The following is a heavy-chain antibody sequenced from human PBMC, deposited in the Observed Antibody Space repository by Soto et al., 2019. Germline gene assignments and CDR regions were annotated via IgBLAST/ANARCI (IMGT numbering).Heavy chain of an antibody. CDR3: QAEDGIRDL. J-gene: IGHJ2*01. CDR2: ISYDGSNK. V-gene: IGHV3-30*03. Sequence: KGLEWVAVISYDGSNKYYADSVKGRFTISRDNSKNTLYLQMNSLRAEDKAVFFFQAEDGIRDL. D-gene: IGHD2-21*01.